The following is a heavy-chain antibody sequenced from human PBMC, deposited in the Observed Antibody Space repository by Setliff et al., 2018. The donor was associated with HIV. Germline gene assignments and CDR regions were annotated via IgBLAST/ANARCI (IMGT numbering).Heavy chain of an antibody. D-gene: IGHD6-13*01. CDR1: GYTFSDYG. V-gene: IGHV1-3*01. CDR2: INAGTDDT. CDR3: ARAFSVAAAGTLDFDAFDI. Sequence: ASVKVSCKTSGYTFSDYGIHWVRQAPGQRLEWMGWINAGTDDTKYSQKFQGRVTITSDTSASTAYMELSSLRSEDTAVYYCARAFSVAAAGTLDFDAFDIWGQGTMVTVSS. J-gene: IGHJ3*02.